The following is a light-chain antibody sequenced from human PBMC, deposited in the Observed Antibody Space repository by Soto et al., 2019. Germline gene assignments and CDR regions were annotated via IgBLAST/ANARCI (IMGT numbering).Light chain of an antibody. J-gene: IGKJ5*01. V-gene: IGKV3-11*01. CDR1: QSVSIF. Sequence: EIVLTQSPATLSLSPGERAALSCRASQSVSIFVAWYQQKPGQAPRLIMYDGSKRATGIPARFSGSGSGTDFTLTISSLEPEDFAVYYCQQRSNWPQFTFGQGTRLEI. CDR3: QQRSNWPQFT. CDR2: DGS.